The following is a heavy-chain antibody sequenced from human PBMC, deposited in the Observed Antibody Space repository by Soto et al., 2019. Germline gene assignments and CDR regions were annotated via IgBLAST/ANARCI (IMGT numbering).Heavy chain of an antibody. J-gene: IGHJ5*02. CDR1: GYTFTSYH. CDR2: INPNSGGT. Sequence: ASVKVSCKASGYTFTSYHMHWVRQAPGQGREWMGWINPNSGGTNYAQKFQGWVTMTRDTSISTAYMELSRLRSDDTAVYYCARGPYQLDDWFDPWGQGTLVTVSS. D-gene: IGHD2-2*01. CDR3: ARGPYQLDDWFDP. V-gene: IGHV1-2*04.